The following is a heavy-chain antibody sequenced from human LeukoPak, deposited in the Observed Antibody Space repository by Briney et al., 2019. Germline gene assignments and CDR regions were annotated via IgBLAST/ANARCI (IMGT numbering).Heavy chain of an antibody. V-gene: IGHV4-30-4*07. J-gene: IGHJ3*02. Sequence: SQTLSLTCAVSGGSISSGGYSWSWIRQPPGKGLEWIGYIYYSGSTYYNPSLKSRVTISVDTSKNQFSLKLSSVTAADTAVYYCARASRNYYDSSGYLPAFAFDIWGQGTMVTVSS. CDR1: GGSISSGGYS. CDR3: ARASRNYYDSSGYLPAFAFDI. D-gene: IGHD3-22*01. CDR2: IYYSGST.